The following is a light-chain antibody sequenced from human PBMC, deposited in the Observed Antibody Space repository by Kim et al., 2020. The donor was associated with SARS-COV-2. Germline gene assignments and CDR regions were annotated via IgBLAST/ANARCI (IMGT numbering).Light chain of an antibody. J-gene: IGLJ1*01. CDR1: SSDVGGYNY. V-gene: IGLV2-14*03. Sequence: QSALTQPASVSGSPGQAITISCTGTSSDVGGYNYVSWYQQLPGKAPKLMIYDVSNRPSGVSNRFSGSKSGNAASLTISGLQAEDEADYYCSSFTSSSFYVFGTGTKVTVL. CDR3: SSFTSSSFYV. CDR2: DVS.